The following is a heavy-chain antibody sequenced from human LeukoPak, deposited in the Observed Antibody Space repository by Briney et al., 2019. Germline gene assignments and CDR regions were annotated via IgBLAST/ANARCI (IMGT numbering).Heavy chain of an antibody. CDR3: ARAEITATGPHDY. CDR2: IYHSGST. CDR1: GDSISSGYY. J-gene: IGHJ4*02. Sequence: SETLSLTCTVSGDSISSGYYWGWIRQPPGKGLEWIGNIYHSGSTYYNPSLKRRVTISVDTSKNQFSLKLSSVTAADTAVYYCARAEITATGPHDYWGQGTLVTVSS. D-gene: IGHD1-7*01. V-gene: IGHV4-38-2*02.